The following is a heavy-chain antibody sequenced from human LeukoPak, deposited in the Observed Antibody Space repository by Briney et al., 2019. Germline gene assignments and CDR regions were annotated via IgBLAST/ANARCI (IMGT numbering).Heavy chain of an antibody. CDR3: ARRLQQLVPSHAFDI. V-gene: IGHV4-34*01. J-gene: IGHJ3*02. D-gene: IGHD6-13*01. Sequence: SETLSLTCAVYGGSFSGYYWSWIRQPPGKGLEWIGEINHSGSTNYNPSLKSRVTISVDTSKNQFSLKLSSVTAADTAVYYCARRLQQLVPSHAFDIWGQGTMVTVSS. CDR1: GGSFSGYY. CDR2: INHSGST.